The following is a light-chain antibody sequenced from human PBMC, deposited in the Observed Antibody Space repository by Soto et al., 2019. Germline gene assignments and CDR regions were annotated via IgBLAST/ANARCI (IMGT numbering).Light chain of an antibody. V-gene: IGLV2-14*01. J-gene: IGLJ1*01. CDR2: DVS. CDR1: SSDVGGYNY. Sequence: LTQPASVSGSPGQSITISCTGTSSDVGGYNYVSWYQQHPGKAPKLMIYDVSNRPSGVSNRFSGSKSGNTASLTISGLQAEDEADYYCSSYTSSSTNYVFGTGTKVTV. CDR3: SSYTSSSTNYV.